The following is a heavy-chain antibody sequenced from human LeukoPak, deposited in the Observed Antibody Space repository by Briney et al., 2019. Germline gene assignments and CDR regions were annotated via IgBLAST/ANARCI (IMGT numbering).Heavy chain of an antibody. Sequence: SETLSLTCTVSGGSISSHYWSWIRQPPGKGLEWIGYIYYSGSTNYNPSLKSRVTISVDTSKNQFSLKLSSVTAADTAVYYCARGSRIRYYYYYYLDVWGKGTTVTVSS. CDR1: GGSISSHY. V-gene: IGHV4-59*11. D-gene: IGHD2-21*01. CDR3: ARGSRIRYYYYYYLDV. J-gene: IGHJ6*03. CDR2: IYYSGST.